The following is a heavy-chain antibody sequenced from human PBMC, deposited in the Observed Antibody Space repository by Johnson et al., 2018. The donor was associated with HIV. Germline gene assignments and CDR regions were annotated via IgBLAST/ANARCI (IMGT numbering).Heavy chain of an antibody. J-gene: IGHJ3*02. V-gene: IGHV3-30*03. Sequence: QVQLVESGGGVVQPGRSLRLSCAASGFTLSNYGIHWVRQAPGHGLEWVALISYDGSNTYYADSVRGRFTLSRDNSKNTVYLQMNSLRAEDTAVYYCAIGRGEFPRHAFDIWGQGTMVTVSS. CDR2: ISYDGSNT. D-gene: IGHD3-10*01. CDR1: GFTLSNYG. CDR3: AIGRGEFPRHAFDI.